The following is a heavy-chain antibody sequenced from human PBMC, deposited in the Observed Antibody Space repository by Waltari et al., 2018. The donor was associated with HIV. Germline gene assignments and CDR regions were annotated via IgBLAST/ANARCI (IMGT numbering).Heavy chain of an antibody. V-gene: IGHV3-53*01. D-gene: IGHD3-10*01. CDR1: GFSVSDNY. J-gene: IGHJ6*02. Sequence: EVQLVESGGGLVQPGGSLRLSCAASGFSVSDNYMSWVRLAPGKGLQWVSVLNNEGITKYIDSVKGRLTIFRDNSKNALYLQMNSLRVDDTAVYYCARMKRSYGSGQARYFYFGMDVWGQGTTVIVSS. CDR2: LNNEGIT. CDR3: ARMKRSYGSGQARYFYFGMDV.